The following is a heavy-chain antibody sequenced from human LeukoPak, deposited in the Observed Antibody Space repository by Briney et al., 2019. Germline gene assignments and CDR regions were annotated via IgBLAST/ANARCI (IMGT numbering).Heavy chain of an antibody. CDR3: SRRGDRYNFGIYHY. Sequence: SETLSLNCPVSGGSLKSSSYYWGWIRQPPGKGVGCLWSIYYHRNTYYNESLRGRVTIPLDTSKNQFSLKLSSVTGADTAVYYCSRRGDRYNFGIYHYWGQGTLVTVSS. J-gene: IGHJ4*02. CDR1: GGSLKSSSYY. CDR2: IYYHRNT. D-gene: IGHD5-24*01. V-gene: IGHV4-39*01.